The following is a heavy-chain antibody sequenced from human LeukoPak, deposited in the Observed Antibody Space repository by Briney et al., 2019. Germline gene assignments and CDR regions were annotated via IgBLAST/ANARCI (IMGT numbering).Heavy chain of an antibody. Sequence: GGSLRLSCAASGFTFSSYAMHWVRQAPGKGLEWVAVISYDGSNKYYADSVKGRFTISRDNSKNTLYLQMNSLRAEDTAVYYCARDRWDIVVVVAATGYYYGMDVWGQGTTVTVSS. V-gene: IGHV3-30-3*01. D-gene: IGHD2-15*01. J-gene: IGHJ6*02. CDR2: ISYDGSNK. CDR1: GFTFSSYA. CDR3: ARDRWDIVVVVAATGYYYGMDV.